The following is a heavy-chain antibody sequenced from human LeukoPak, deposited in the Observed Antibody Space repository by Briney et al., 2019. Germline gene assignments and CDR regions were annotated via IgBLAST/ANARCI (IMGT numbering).Heavy chain of an antibody. J-gene: IGHJ4*02. D-gene: IGHD6-19*01. Sequence: SETLSLTCAVSGYSISSDYYWGWIRQPPGNGLEWIGSIYHSGSTYYNPSLKSRVTMSVDTSRNQFSLTPTSVTAADTAVYYCARHPSEEQWPYYFDYWGQGTLVTVSS. CDR2: IYHSGST. V-gene: IGHV4-38-2*01. CDR3: ARHPSEEQWPYYFDY. CDR1: GYSISSDYY.